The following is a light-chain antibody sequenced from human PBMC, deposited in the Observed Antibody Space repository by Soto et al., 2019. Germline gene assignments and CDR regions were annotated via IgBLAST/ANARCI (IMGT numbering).Light chain of an antibody. V-gene: IGKV1-5*01. CDR1: QNINDW. CDR3: QQYDTFSRFT. Sequence: DIQMTQSPSTLSASVGDRVTITCRASQNINDWLAWYQQKPGKAPNLLIYDASTLVSGVPSRFSGSGSGTEFTLTISSLQPADFATYYCQQYDTFSRFTFGPGTKVDLK. CDR2: DAS. J-gene: IGKJ3*01.